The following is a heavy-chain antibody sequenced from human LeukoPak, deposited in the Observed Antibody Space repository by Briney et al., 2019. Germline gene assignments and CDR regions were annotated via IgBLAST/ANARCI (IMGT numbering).Heavy chain of an antibody. CDR3: ATVGIPPSLEAVDDAFDI. J-gene: IGHJ3*02. V-gene: IGHV1-24*01. CDR2: FDPEDGES. Sequence: ASVKVSCKVSGYTLTELSMHWVRQAPGKGLEWMGGFDPEDGESIYAQKFQGRVTMTEDTSTDTAYMELSSLTSEDTAVYYCATVGIPPSLEAVDDAFDIWGQGTMVTVSS. D-gene: IGHD3-3*01. CDR1: GYTLTELS.